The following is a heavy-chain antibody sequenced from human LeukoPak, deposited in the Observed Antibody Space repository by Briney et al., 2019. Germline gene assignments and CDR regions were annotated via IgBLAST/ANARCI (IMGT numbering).Heavy chain of an antibody. D-gene: IGHD3-16*01. Sequence: GGSLRLSCAASGFTFSSYAMSWVRQAPGKGLEWVSAISGSGGSTYYADSVKGRFTISRDNSKNTLYLQMNSLRAEDTAVYYCAKNLSPGGTYGMDVWGQGTTVTVSS. J-gene: IGHJ6*02. V-gene: IGHV3-23*01. CDR2: ISGSGGST. CDR3: AKNLSPGGTYGMDV. CDR1: GFTFSSYA.